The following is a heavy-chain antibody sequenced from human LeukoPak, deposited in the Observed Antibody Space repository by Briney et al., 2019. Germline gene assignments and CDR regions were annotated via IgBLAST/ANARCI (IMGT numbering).Heavy chain of an antibody. J-gene: IGHJ6*02. V-gene: IGHV3-74*01. CDR3: ARDAVDTANAV. D-gene: IGHD5-18*01. CDR2: LPPDELGI. CDR1: GFTFTNYW. Sequence: GGSLRLSCAASGFTFTNYWMHWVRQAPGMGLVWVSRLPPDELGIIYADSVKGRFTVSRDNAKNTVYLQMNNLRVDDTAMYYCARDAVDTANAVWGQGTTVTVSS.